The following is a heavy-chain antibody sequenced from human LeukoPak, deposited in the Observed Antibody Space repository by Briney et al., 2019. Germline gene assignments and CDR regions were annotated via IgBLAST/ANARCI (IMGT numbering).Heavy chain of an antibody. V-gene: IGHV3-33*06. J-gene: IGHJ3*02. CDR2: IWYDGSNK. Sequence: GRSLRLSCAASGFTFSSYGMHWVRQAPGKGLEWVAVIWYDGSNKYYADSVKGRFTISRDNSKNTLYLQMNSLRAEDTAVYYCAKDYGDYEESAFDIWGQGTMVTVPS. D-gene: IGHD4-17*01. CDR1: GFTFSSYG. CDR3: AKDYGDYEESAFDI.